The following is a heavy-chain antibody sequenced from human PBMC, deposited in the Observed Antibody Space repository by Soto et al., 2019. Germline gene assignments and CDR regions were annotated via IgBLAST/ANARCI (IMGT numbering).Heavy chain of an antibody. Sequence: GWSLRLACAASGFTFSNAGMSWVRQAPGKGLGWVGRIKSKTDGGTIDYVAPVKGRFTISRDDSKNTLYLQMNSLKTEDTAVYYCTTEVVTAPDYWGRGTLVTVS. CDR2: IKSKTDGGTI. CDR1: GFTFSNAG. D-gene: IGHD2-21*02. CDR3: TTEVVTAPDY. V-gene: IGHV3-15*01. J-gene: IGHJ4*02.